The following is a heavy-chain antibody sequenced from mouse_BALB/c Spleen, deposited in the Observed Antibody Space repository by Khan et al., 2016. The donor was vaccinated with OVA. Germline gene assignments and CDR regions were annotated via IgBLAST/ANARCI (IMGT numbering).Heavy chain of an antibody. D-gene: IGHD4-1*01. CDR2: ISSDGDYT. J-gene: IGHJ3*01. Sequence: EVQLVESGGDLVKPGGSLKLSCAASGFTFSCYSMSWVRQTPDKRLEWVATISSDGDYTYYPDSVKGRFTISRDNAKNTLYLQMSSLKSEDTAMYYCASHLTGSFAYWGQGTLVTVSA. CDR1: GFTFSCYS. CDR3: ASHLTGSFAY. V-gene: IGHV5-6*01.